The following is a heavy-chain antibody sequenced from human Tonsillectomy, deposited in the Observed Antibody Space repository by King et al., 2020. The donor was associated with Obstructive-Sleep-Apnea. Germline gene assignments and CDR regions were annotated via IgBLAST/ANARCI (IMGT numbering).Heavy chain of an antibody. Sequence: VQLVESGVGVVQPGGSLRLSCAASVFTFTSYGMHWFRQAPGKGLEWVAFIRCDGSNKYYQDSVKGRFTIARDNSKNTLYMQMNSLRTEDTAVYYCAKDPTPQWGVDYWGQGTLVTVSS. J-gene: IGHJ4*02. CDR2: IRCDGSNK. D-gene: IGHD6-19*01. CDR1: VFTFTSYG. CDR3: AKDPTPQWGVDY. V-gene: IGHV3-30*02.